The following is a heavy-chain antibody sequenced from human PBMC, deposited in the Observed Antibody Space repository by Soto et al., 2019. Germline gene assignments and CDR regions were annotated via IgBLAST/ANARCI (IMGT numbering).Heavy chain of an antibody. V-gene: IGHV2-5*01. CDR3: AHSASVPCCYYFDS. D-gene: IGHD1-26*01. J-gene: IGHJ4*02. CDR1: GFSLSSIGVA. CDR2: LYWNDDR. Sequence: SGPTLVNPTQTLTLTCTFSGFSLSSIGVAVGWIRQPPGKALEWLALLYWNDDRRYSPSLKSRLTITKDTSKNQVVLTMTSMDPADTATYYCAHSASVPCCYYFDSWGQGTLVTVSS.